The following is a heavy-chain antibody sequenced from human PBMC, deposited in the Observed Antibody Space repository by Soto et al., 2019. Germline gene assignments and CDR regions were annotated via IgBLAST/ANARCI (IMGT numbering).Heavy chain of an antibody. V-gene: IGHV3-33*01. CDR1: GFTFSSYG. D-gene: IGHD2-15*01. Sequence: QVQLVESGGGVVQPGRSLRLSCAASGFTFSSYGMHWVRQAPGKGLEWVAVIWYDGSNKYYADSVKGRFTISRDNSKNTLYLQMNSLRAEDTAVYYCARDPGYCSGGSCYAFDYWGQGTLVTVSS. CDR2: IWYDGSNK. J-gene: IGHJ4*02. CDR3: ARDPGYCSGGSCYAFDY.